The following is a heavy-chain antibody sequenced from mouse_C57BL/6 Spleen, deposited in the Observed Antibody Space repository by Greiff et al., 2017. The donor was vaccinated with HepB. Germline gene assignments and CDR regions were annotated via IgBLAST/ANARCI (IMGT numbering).Heavy chain of an antibody. J-gene: IGHJ2*01. D-gene: IGHD1-1*01. Sequence: QVQLKQSGAELVKPGASVKISCKASGYAFSSYWMNWVKQRPGKGLEWIGQIYPGDGDTNYNGKFKGKATLTADKSSSTAYMQLSSLTSEDSAVYFWARWGTTVPFDYWGQGTTLTVSS. CDR2: IYPGDGDT. CDR1: GYAFSSYW. CDR3: ARWGTTVPFDY. V-gene: IGHV1-80*01.